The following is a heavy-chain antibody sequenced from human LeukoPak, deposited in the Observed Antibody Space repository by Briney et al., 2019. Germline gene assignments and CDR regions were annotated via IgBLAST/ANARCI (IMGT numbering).Heavy chain of an antibody. D-gene: IGHD3-10*01. V-gene: IGHV4-4*07. Sequence: SETLSLTCTVSGGSISSYYWSWIRQPAGKGLEWIGRIYTSGSTNYNPSLKSRVTMSVDMSKNQFSLKLSSVTAADTAVYYCARDRVVRGVIAYYFDYWGQGTLVTVSS. J-gene: IGHJ4*02. CDR1: GGSISSYY. CDR2: IYTSGST. CDR3: ARDRVVRGVIAYYFDY.